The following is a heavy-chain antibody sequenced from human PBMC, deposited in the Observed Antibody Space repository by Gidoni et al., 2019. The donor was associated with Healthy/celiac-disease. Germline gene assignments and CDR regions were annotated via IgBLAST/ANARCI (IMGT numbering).Heavy chain of an antibody. CDR1: GGSFSGYY. J-gene: IGHJ4*02. Sequence: QVQLQQWGAGLLKPSETLSLTCAVYGGSFSGYYWSWIRQPPGKGLEWIGEINHSGSTNYNPSLKSRVTISVETSKNQFSLKLSSVTAADTAVYYCARALFDWAARDYWGQGTLVTVSS. CDR2: INHSGST. V-gene: IGHV4-34*01. CDR3: ARALFDWAARDY. D-gene: IGHD3-9*01.